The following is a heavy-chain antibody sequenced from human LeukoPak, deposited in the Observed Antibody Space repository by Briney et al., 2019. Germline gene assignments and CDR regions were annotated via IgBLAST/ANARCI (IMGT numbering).Heavy chain of an antibody. V-gene: IGHV3-23*01. D-gene: IGHD2/OR15-2a*01. CDR3: ARGKTSQNIVTRKTYNWFDP. CDR2: ISGSGGST. CDR1: GFTFNSFA. Sequence: GGSLRLSCAASGFTFNSFAMSWVRQAPGKGLEWVSAISGSGGSTYYADSVKGRFTISRDNAKNSLYLQMKSLRAEDTAVYYCARGKTSQNIVTRKTYNWFDPWGQGTLVTVSS. J-gene: IGHJ5*02.